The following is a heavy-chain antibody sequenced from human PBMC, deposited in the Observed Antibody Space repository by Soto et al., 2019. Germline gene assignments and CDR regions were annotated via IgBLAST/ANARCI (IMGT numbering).Heavy chain of an antibody. D-gene: IGHD3-10*01. CDR3: AAELGFGKLSVV. J-gene: IGHJ6*02. CDR2: IIPLFGTT. Sequence: QVQVVQSGVEVRRPGSSVKVSCKASGDKFKNCVISWVRQAPGQGLEWMGGIIPLFGTTDFAQRFQGRLTITTDESTTTAYMELSRLRSEDTATYYWAAELGFGKLSVVWGQGTTVIVSS. CDR1: GDKFKNCV. V-gene: IGHV1-69*01.